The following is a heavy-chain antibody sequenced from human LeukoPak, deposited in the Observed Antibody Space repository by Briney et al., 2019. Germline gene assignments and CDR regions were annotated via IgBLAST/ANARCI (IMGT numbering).Heavy chain of an antibody. J-gene: IGHJ6*03. V-gene: IGHV4-59*01. CDR1: GGSISSYY. CDR3: ARVVPAEGYYYYMDV. CDR2: IYYSGST. D-gene: IGHD2-2*01. Sequence: SETLSLTCTVSGGSISSYYWSWLRQPPGKGLEWIGYIYYSGSTDYNPSLKSRVTISVDTSKNQFSLKLSSVTAADTAVYYCARVVPAEGYYYYMDVWGKGTTVTVSS.